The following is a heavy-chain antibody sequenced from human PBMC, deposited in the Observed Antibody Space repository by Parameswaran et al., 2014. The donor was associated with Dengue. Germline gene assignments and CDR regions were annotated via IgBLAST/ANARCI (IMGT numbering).Heavy chain of an antibody. D-gene: IGHD4/OR15-4a*01. Sequence: WIRQPPGKGLEWIGEINHSGSTNYNPSLKSRVTISVDTSKNQFSLKLSSVTAADTAVYYCARSYGGFLTSWFDPWGQGTLVTVSS. J-gene: IGHJ5*02. V-gene: IGHV4-34*01. CDR2: INHSGST. CDR3: ARSYGGFLTSWFDP.